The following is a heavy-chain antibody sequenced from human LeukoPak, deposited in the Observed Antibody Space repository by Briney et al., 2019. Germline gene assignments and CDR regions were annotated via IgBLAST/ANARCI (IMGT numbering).Heavy chain of an antibody. D-gene: IGHD6-13*01. CDR1: GGSFSGYY. CDR2: INHSGST. J-gene: IGHJ4*02. Sequence: SETLSLTCAVYGGSFSGYYWSWIRQPPGKGLEWMGEINHSGSTNYNPSLKSRVTISVDTSKNQFSLNLSSVTAADTAVYYCARPRYSSRSFDYWGQGTLVTVSS. CDR3: ARPRYSSRSFDY. V-gene: IGHV4-34*01.